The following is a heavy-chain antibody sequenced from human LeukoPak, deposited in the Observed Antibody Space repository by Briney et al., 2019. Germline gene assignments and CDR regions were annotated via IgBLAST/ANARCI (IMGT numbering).Heavy chain of an antibody. D-gene: IGHD4-11*01. CDR3: ARDRGNSNYDLDY. V-gene: IGHV4-39*07. Sequence: SETLSLTCTVSGGSISSSSYYWGWIRQLPGKGLEWIGSIYYSGSTYSNPSLRSRVTISLDTSKNQFSLKLSSVTAADTAVYYCARDRGNSNYDLDYWGQGTLVTVSS. CDR1: GGSISSSSYY. J-gene: IGHJ4*02. CDR2: IYYSGST.